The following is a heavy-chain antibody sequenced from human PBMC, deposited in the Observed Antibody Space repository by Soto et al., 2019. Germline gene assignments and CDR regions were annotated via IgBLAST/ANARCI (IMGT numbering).Heavy chain of an antibody. Sequence: EVQLLESGGGLVQPGGSLRLSCAASGFTFSSYAMSWVRQAPGKGLEWVSGISGSGGRTYYADSVKGRFTSSRDNTKNPLYLQMNSLRGEDTAVYYCAICSGGSCYSRFEGYWGQGTLVTVSS. CDR3: AICSGGSCYSRFEGY. CDR2: ISGSGGRT. J-gene: IGHJ4*02. D-gene: IGHD2-15*01. V-gene: IGHV3-23*01. CDR1: GFTFSSYA.